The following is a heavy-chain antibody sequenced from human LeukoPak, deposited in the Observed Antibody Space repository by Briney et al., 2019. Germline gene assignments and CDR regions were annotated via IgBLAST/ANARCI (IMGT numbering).Heavy chain of an antibody. Sequence: SETLSLTCTVSGGSISNYYWSWIRQPPGKGLEWIGYIYYGGSTNYNPSLKSRVTISLDTSKNQFSLKLNSVTAADTAVYYCARDHSSSWYAFDIWGQGTMVTVSS. CDR3: ARDHSSSWYAFDI. CDR2: IYYGGST. D-gene: IGHD6-13*01. J-gene: IGHJ3*02. V-gene: IGHV4-59*01. CDR1: GGSISNYY.